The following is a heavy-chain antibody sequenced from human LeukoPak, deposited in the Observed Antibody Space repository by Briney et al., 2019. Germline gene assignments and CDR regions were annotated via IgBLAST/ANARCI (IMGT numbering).Heavy chain of an antibody. CDR3: ATSDGSGSYYNGLPFDY. V-gene: IGHV3-30*03. CDR1: GFTFSSYG. J-gene: IGHJ4*02. CDR2: ISYDGSNK. Sequence: ERSLRLSCAASGFTFSSYGMHWVRQAPGKGLEWVAVISYDGSNKYYADSVKGRFTISRDNSKNTLYLQMNSLRAEDTAVYYCATSDGSGSYYNGLPFDYWGQGTLVTVSS. D-gene: IGHD3-10*01.